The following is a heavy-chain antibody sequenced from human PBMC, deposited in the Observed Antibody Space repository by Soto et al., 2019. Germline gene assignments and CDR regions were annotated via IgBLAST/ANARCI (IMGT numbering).Heavy chain of an antibody. J-gene: IGHJ5*02. CDR2: ISSSSSYI. V-gene: IGHV3-21*01. CDR3: ARDPASGYAPGRLHWFDP. Sequence: GSLRLSCAASGFTFSSYSMNWVRQAPGKGLEWVSSISSSSSYIYYADSVKGRFTISRDNAKNSLYLQMNSLRAEDTAVYYCARDPASGYAPGRLHWFDPWGQGTLVTVSS. CDR1: GFTFSSYS. D-gene: IGHD5-12*01.